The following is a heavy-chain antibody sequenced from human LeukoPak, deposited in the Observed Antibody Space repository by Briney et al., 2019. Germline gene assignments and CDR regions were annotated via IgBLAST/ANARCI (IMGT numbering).Heavy chain of an antibody. CDR3: ARESYSSSWYPHGYFDY. CDR2: IKQDGSEK. V-gene: IGHV3-7*01. D-gene: IGHD6-13*01. J-gene: IGHJ4*02. CDR1: GFTFSSYW. Sequence: PGGSLRLSCAASGFTFSSYWMSWVRQAPGKGLEWVANIKQDGSEKYYVDSVKGRFTISRDNAKNSLYLQMNSLRAEDTAVYYCARESYSSSWYPHGYFDYWGQGTLVTVSS.